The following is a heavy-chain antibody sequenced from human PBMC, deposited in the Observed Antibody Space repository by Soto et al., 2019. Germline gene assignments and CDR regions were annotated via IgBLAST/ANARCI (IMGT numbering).Heavy chain of an antibody. V-gene: IGHV4-34*01. Sequence: QVQQQPWGAGLLKPSETLSLTCTVYAGSFSHYYWNWIRQSPGKGLEWIGKIKHGGSSSYNPSLRSRVSISVDMSKNQLSLTLSSVPAADTAVYYCARGGSSDWQVALDIWGQGTMVPVSS. D-gene: IGHD6-19*01. CDR2: IKHGGSS. CDR3: ARGGSSDWQVALDI. CDR1: AGSFSHYY. J-gene: IGHJ3*02.